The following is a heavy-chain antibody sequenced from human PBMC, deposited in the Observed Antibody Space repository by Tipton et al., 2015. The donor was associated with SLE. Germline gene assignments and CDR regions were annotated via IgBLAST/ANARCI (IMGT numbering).Heavy chain of an antibody. CDR1: GVSIATYY. CDR2: IYYSGST. D-gene: IGHD1-26*01. Sequence: TLSLTCTVSGVSIATYYWTWIRQPPGKGLEWIGYIYYSGSTNYNPSLKNRVTLSIDTSNNHFSLRLSSVTAADTAVYYCARTAGSHRNYYFDSWGQGTLVTVSS. V-gene: IGHV4-59*07. CDR3: ARTAGSHRNYYFDS. J-gene: IGHJ4*02.